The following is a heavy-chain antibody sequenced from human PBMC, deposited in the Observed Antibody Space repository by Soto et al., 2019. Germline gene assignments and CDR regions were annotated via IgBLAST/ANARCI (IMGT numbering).Heavy chain of an antibody. CDR3: AKDSAMDYGSGSPHYYYYGMDV. Sequence: GGSLRLSCAASGFTFSSYGMHWVRQAPGKGLEWVAVISYDGSNKYYADSVKGRFTISRDNSKNTLYLQMNSLRAEDTAVYYCAKDSAMDYGSGSPHYYYYGMDVWGQGTTVTVSS. CDR2: ISYDGSNK. D-gene: IGHD3-10*01. CDR1: GFTFSSYG. J-gene: IGHJ6*02. V-gene: IGHV3-30*18.